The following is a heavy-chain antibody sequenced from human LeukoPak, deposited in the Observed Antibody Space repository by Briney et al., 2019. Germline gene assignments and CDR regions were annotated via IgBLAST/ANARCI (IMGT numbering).Heavy chain of an antibody. D-gene: IGHD3-3*01. CDR1: GYTFTSYY. CDR2: INPSGGST. CDR3: AKGLRFLEWLPDAFDI. V-gene: IGHV1-46*01. Sequence: ASVKVSCKASGYTFTSYYMHWVRQAPGQGLEWMGIINPSGGSTSYAQKFQGRVTMTRDMSTSTDYMELSSLRSEDTAVYYCAKGLRFLEWLPDAFDIWGQGTMVTVSS. J-gene: IGHJ3*02.